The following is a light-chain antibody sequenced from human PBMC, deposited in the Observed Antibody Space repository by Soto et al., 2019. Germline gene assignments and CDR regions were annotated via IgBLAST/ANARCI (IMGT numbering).Light chain of an antibody. CDR1: SSDVGGYNL. V-gene: IGLV2-14*03. J-gene: IGLJ2*01. CDR2: DVT. Sequence: QSALTQPASVSGSPGQSITISCTGTSSDVGGYNLVSWYQHHPGKAPKVIIYDVTNRPSGVSSRFSGSKSGNTASLTVSGLQPEDEADYYCSSYAVSNSVIFGGGTKLTVL. CDR3: SSYAVSNSVI.